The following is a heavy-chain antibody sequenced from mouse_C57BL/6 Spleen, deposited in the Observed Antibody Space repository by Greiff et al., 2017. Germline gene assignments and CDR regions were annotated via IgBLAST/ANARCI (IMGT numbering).Heavy chain of an antibody. Sequence: EVKLMESGGGLVKPGGSLKLSCAASGFTFSSYTMSWVRQTPEKRLEWVATISGGGGNTYYPDSVKGRFTISRDNAKNTLYLQMSSLRSEDTAWYYCARHRERDGYYEEYYAMDYWGQGTSVPVSS. V-gene: IGHV5-9*01. D-gene: IGHD2-3*01. CDR2: ISGGGGNT. CDR1: GFTFSSYT. J-gene: IGHJ4*01. CDR3: ARHRERDGYYEEYYAMDY.